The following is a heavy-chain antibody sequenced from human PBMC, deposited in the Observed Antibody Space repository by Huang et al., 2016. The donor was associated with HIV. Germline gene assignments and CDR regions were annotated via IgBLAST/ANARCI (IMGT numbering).Heavy chain of an antibody. D-gene: IGHD6-13*01. V-gene: IGHV3-30*18. CDR3: AKGGSAAAVLDF. Sequence: QVQLVESGGGVVQPGRSLRISCAASGFTFSSYGMHWVRQGPGKGLEWVAVIEYDAKTKYYADSVKGRFSISRDNSKTTVYLQLNSLRLEDTAVYYCAKGGSAAAVLDFWGQGTLVTVSS. CDR2: IEYDAKTK. J-gene: IGHJ4*02. CDR1: GFTFSSYG.